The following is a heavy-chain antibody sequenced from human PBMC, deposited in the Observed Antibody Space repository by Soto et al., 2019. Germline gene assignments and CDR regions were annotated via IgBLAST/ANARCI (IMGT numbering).Heavy chain of an antibody. CDR2: ISSNGGST. CDR3: VKGRSGARSLYYYYFYGMDV. D-gene: IGHD2-15*01. CDR1: GFTFSSYA. J-gene: IGHJ6*02. V-gene: IGHV3-64D*06. Sequence: GGSLRLSCSASGFTFSSYAMHWVRQAPGKGLEYVSAISSNGGSTYYADSVKGRFTISRDNSKNTLYLQMSSLRAEDTAVYYCVKGRSGARSLYYYYFYGMDVWGQGTTVTVSS.